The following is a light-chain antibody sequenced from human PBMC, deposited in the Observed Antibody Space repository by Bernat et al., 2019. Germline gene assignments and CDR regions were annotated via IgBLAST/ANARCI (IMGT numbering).Light chain of an antibody. CDR3: AAWDDSLNGVV. Sequence: QSVLTQPPSASGTPGQRVTISCSGSSSNIGSNTVNWYQQLPGTGPKLLIYSNNQRPSGVPDRFSGSKSGTSASRAISGLQSEDEADYYCAAWDDSLNGVVFGGGTKLTVL. CDR1: SSNIGSNT. V-gene: IGLV1-44*01. CDR2: SNN. J-gene: IGLJ2*01.